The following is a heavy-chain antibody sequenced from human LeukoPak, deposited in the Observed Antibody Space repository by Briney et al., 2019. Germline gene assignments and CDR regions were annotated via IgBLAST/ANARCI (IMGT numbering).Heavy chain of an antibody. D-gene: IGHD2-15*01. V-gene: IGHV4-4*07. Sequence: SETLSLTCTVSGGSIVSHYWNWIRQPAGRGLEWIGRFYASGTTNTSPSLKSRVTMSVDTSKNQFSLRLSSVTAADTAVYYCAREDPLVAARGLDYWGQGTLVTVSS. CDR2: FYASGTT. CDR1: GGSIVSHY. CDR3: AREDPLVAARGLDY. J-gene: IGHJ4*02.